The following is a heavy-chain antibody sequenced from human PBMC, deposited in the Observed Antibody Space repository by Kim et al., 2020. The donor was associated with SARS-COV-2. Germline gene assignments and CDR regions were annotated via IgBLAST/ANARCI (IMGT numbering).Heavy chain of an antibody. D-gene: IGHD3-16*02. CDR3: ARVVDYVWGSYRYAPYYFDY. CDR1: GFTFSSYS. J-gene: IGHJ4*02. V-gene: IGHV3-48*02. CDR2: ISSSSSTI. Sequence: GGSLRLSCAASGFTFSSYSMNWVRQAPGKGLEWVSYISSSSSTIYYADSVKGRFTISRDNAKNSLYLQMNSLRDEDTAVYYCARVVDYVWGSYRYAPYYFDYWGQGTLVTVSS.